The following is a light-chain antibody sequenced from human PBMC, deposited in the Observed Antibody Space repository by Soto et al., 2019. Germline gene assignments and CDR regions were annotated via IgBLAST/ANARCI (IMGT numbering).Light chain of an antibody. CDR1: SSHIGSSNL. V-gene: IGLV2-14*02. Sequence: QSALTQPASVSGSPGQSITISCTASSSHIGSSNLVSWYQHHSGKAPKLIIYEGNKRPSGVSNRFSGSKSGKTASLTISGLQPEDEADYYCSSYTTSSTLVFGTGTKVTVL. CDR3: SSYTTSSTLV. CDR2: EGN. J-gene: IGLJ1*01.